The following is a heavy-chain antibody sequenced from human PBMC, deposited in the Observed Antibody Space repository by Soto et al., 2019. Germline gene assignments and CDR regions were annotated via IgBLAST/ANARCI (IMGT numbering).Heavy chain of an antibody. V-gene: IGHV3-11*01. D-gene: IGHD2-21*02. CDR1: GFTFTDYY. CDR3: VKGDYRLPIANFDY. CDR2: ISSSGSTI. Sequence: PGESLKVSCAASGFTFTDYYMSWIRQAPGKGLEWVSYISSSGSTIYYADSVKGRFTISRDNSKNTLSLQMNSLRDEDTAVYYCVKGDYRLPIANFDYWGQGALVTVSS. J-gene: IGHJ4*02.